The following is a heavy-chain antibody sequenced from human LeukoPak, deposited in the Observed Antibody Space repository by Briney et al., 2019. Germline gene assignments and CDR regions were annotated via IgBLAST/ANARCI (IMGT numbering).Heavy chain of an antibody. V-gene: IGHV3-69-1*01. Sequence: PGGSLRLSCAASGFTFGAYTMNWVRQAPGKGLEWVSSISSSGHTFYADSVKGRFTISRDNAENSLDLQMNSLRADDTAVYYCARQISGSYDFWGRGTLVTVSS. CDR1: GFTFGAYT. CDR2: ISSSGHT. D-gene: IGHD1-26*01. CDR3: ARQISGSYDF. J-gene: IGHJ4*02.